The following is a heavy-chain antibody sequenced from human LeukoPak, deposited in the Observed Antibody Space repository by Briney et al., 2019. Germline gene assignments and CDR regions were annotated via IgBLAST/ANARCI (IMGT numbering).Heavy chain of an antibody. Sequence: SETLSLTCAVYGGSFSGYYWSWIRQPPGKGLEWIGSIYYSGSTYYNPSLKSRVTISVDTSKNQFSPKLSSVTAADTAVYYCASEVGYCSGGSCYYFDYWGQGTLVTVSS. CDR1: GGSFSGYY. V-gene: IGHV4-34*01. J-gene: IGHJ4*02. CDR3: ASEVGYCSGGSCYYFDY. D-gene: IGHD2-15*01. CDR2: IYYSGST.